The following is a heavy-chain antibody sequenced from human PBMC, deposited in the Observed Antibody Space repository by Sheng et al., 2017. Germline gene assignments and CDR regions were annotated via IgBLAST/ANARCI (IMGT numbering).Heavy chain of an antibody. V-gene: IGHV4-34*01. CDR2: INHSGST. Sequence: QVQLQLWGAGLVEAFGDPVPYLXCLMVGPSVVTTWSWIRQPPGKGLEWIGEINHSGSTNYNPSLKSRVTISVXTSKNQFSLKLSSVTAADTAVYYCARSRYCSSTTCSYNYYYMDVWGKGTTVTVSS. CDR1: VGPSVVTT. CDR3: ARSRYCSSTTCSYNYYYMDV. J-gene: IGHJ6*03. D-gene: IGHD2-2*01.